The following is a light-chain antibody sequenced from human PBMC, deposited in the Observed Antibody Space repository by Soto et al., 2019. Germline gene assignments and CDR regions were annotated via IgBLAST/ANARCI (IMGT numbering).Light chain of an antibody. V-gene: IGKV3-15*01. J-gene: IGKJ1*01. Sequence: EILMTQSPATLSVSPGERATLSCRASQSVSSNLVWYQQKPGQAPRLLIYGASTRATGIPARFSGSGSGTEFTLTISSLQSEDFAVYYCQQYNNWPRWTFGQGTKVDIK. CDR1: QSVSSN. CDR3: QQYNNWPRWT. CDR2: GAS.